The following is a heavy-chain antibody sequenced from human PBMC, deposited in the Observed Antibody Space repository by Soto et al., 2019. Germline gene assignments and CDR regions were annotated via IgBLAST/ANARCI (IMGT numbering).Heavy chain of an antibody. J-gene: IGHJ6*02. Sequence: ASVKVSCKASGYTFTGYYMHWVRQAPGQGLEWMGWINPNSGGTNYAQKFQGWVTMTRDTSISTAYMELSRLRSDDTAVYYCARVEGSSSSRYYYYGMDVWGQGTKVTVSS. CDR3: ARVEGSSSSRYYYYGMDV. CDR2: INPNSGGT. V-gene: IGHV1-2*04. D-gene: IGHD6-6*01. CDR1: GYTFTGYY.